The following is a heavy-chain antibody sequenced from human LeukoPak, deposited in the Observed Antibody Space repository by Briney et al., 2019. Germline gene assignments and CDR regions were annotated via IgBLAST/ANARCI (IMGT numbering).Heavy chain of an antibody. Sequence: PSETLSLTCTVSGGSISSYYWGWIRQPPGKGLEWIGYIYHSGSTDYNPSLKSRVTISVDTSKSQFSLKLTSVTAADTAVYYCATLTTVVTAYYFDYWGQGTLVTVSS. CDR2: IYHSGST. CDR3: ATLTTVVTAYYFDY. J-gene: IGHJ4*02. V-gene: IGHV4-4*09. CDR1: GGSISSYY. D-gene: IGHD4-23*01.